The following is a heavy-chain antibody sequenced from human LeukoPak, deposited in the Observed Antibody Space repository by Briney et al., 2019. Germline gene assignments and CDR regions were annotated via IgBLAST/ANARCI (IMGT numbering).Heavy chain of an antibody. D-gene: IGHD2-21*02. J-gene: IGHJ3*02. CDR2: IRGSGSST. Sequence: GGSLRLPCAASGFTFSSYAMNWVRQAPGKGLEWVSGIRGSGSSTYYADSVKGRFTISRDNSKNTLYLQMNSLRAEDTAVYYCAVAYCGGDCYWDDAFDIWGQGTMVTVSS. CDR3: AVAYCGGDCYWDDAFDI. V-gene: IGHV3-23*01. CDR1: GFTFSSYA.